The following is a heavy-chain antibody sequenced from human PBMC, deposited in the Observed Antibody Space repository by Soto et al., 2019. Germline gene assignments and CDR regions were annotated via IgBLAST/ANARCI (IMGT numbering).Heavy chain of an antibody. CDR2: IIPLFGTT. CDR1: GGTFNTYG. D-gene: IGHD6-19*01. J-gene: IGHJ5*02. V-gene: IGHV1-69*01. Sequence: QVHLVQSGAEVKKPGSSVKVSCRASGGTFNTYGFNWVRQAPGQGLEWMGGIIPLFGTTTYAQNFEVRVTITGDQSTTTSYMEMSGLTSEDTAVYFYARGGDLAGWMPFDPWDQGTLVTDYS. CDR3: ARGGDLAGWMPFDP.